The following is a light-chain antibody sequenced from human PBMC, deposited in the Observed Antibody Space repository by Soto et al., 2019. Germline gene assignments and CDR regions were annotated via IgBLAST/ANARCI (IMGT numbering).Light chain of an antibody. J-gene: IGLJ2*01. V-gene: IGLV1-44*01. Sequence: QSVLTQSPSASGTPGQRVIIACSGSSSNIGSNHVNWYRHLPGAAPKLLIFRSDQRPSGVPDRFFGSKSGTTASLAISGLQSGDEADYYCAAWDDSRYGVVFGGGTKVTVL. CDR3: AAWDDSRYGVV. CDR2: RSD. CDR1: SSNIGSNH.